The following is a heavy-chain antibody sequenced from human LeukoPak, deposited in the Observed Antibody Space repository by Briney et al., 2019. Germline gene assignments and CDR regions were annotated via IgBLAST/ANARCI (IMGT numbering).Heavy chain of an antibody. J-gene: IGHJ4*02. CDR2: IYHTGST. CDR1: GYSISRGYY. Sequence: PSETLTLTCGVSGYSISRGYYWGWIRQPPGNGLEWIGNIYHTGSTYYNPSLRSRVTISVDTSKNQFFLKLTSVTAADTAVYYCVRGLEGYSAGWTRFFEYWGQGTLATVSS. V-gene: IGHV4-38-2*01. CDR3: VRGLEGYSAGWTRFFEY. D-gene: IGHD6-19*01.